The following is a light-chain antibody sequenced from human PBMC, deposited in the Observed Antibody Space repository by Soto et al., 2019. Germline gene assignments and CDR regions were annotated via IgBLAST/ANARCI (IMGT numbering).Light chain of an antibody. CDR1: QTVSKF. Sequence: DIQMTQAPSSLSASVGDRVTIACRASQTVSKFVNWYQQKPGKVPALLIYSTSTLYSGVPSRFSGSGSGTEFTLTISKLQPDDFATYYCQQYENYWTFCQGTKVDIK. CDR2: STS. CDR3: QQYENYWT. J-gene: IGKJ1*01. V-gene: IGKV1-5*01.